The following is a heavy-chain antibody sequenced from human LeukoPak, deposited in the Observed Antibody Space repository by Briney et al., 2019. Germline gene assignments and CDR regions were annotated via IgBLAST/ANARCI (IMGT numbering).Heavy chain of an antibody. CDR1: GGSISSYY. J-gene: IGHJ4*02. Sequence: PSETLSLTCTVSGGSISSYYWSWIRQPAGKGLEWIGRIYTSGSTNYNPSLKSRVTMSVDTSKNQFSLKLSSVTAADTAVYYCARHSGNMVRGVRSLDYWGQGTLVTVSS. CDR3: ARHSGNMVRGVRSLDY. D-gene: IGHD3-10*01. V-gene: IGHV4-4*07. CDR2: IYTSGST.